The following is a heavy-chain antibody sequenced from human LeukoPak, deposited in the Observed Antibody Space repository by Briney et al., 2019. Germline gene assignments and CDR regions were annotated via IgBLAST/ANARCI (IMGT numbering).Heavy chain of an antibody. Sequence: EGSLRLSCAASGFTFSSYSMSWVRQVPGKGLEWVSYVSSSSNTIYYADSVKGRFTISRDNAKNSLYLQMNSLRAEDTAVYYCARDRGRYSRYFDYWGQGTLVTVSS. J-gene: IGHJ4*02. CDR2: VSSSSNTI. CDR1: GFTFSSYS. CDR3: ARDRGRYSRYFDY. V-gene: IGHV3-48*01. D-gene: IGHD2-15*01.